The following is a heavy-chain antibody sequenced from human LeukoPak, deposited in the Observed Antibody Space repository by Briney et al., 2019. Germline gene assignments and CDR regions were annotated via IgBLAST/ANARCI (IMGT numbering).Heavy chain of an antibody. Sequence: GGSLRLSCAASGFTFDDDAMHWVRQAPGKGLEWVSGISWNSGSIGYADSVKGRFTISRDNAKNSLYLQMNSLRAEDTALYYCALFQTRYPPRWGQGTLVTVSS. CDR1: GFTFDDDA. V-gene: IGHV3-9*01. CDR2: ISWNSGSI. D-gene: IGHD2-2*02. CDR3: ALFQTRYPPR. J-gene: IGHJ4*02.